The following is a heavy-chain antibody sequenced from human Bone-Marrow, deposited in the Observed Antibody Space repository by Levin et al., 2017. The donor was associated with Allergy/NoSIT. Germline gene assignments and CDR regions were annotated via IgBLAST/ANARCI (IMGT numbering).Heavy chain of an antibody. J-gene: IGHJ3*01. Sequence: ASVKVSCKASGYVFTNYFLHWVRQAPGQGLEWMGIINPSGESISYAQKFQGRVTMTKDTSTSTVYMDLSSLRSDDTAVYFCARHTAMVRDAFDVWGQGTMVTVSS. V-gene: IGHV1-46*01. CDR3: ARHTAMVRDAFDV. D-gene: IGHD5-18*01. CDR2: INPSGESI. CDR1: GYVFTNYF.